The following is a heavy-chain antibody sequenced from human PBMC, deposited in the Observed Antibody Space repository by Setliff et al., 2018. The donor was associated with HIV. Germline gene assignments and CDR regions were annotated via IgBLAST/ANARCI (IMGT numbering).Heavy chain of an antibody. CDR3: ARRSIVGSTRGYYYYALDV. CDR2: IYISGTT. Sequence: SETLSLTCTVSGGSFGSGNYYWAWIRQAPGKGLEWLGYIYISGTTNYNPSLKGRVTMFLDTSKTQFSLKLTSVTAADTAVYYCARRSIVGSTRGYYYYALDVWGQGTTVTVSS. V-gene: IGHV4-61*01. CDR1: GGSFGSGNYY. J-gene: IGHJ6*02. D-gene: IGHD1-26*01.